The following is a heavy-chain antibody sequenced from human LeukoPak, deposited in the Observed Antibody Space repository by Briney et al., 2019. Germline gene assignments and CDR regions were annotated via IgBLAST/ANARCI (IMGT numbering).Heavy chain of an antibody. V-gene: IGHV4-61*01. CDR2: IYYSGST. D-gene: IGHD5-12*01. Sequence: SETLSLTCTVSGGSINSGSHYWCWIRQPPGKGLEWIGYIYYSGSTNYNPSLKSRATMSLDTSKNQFSLNLNSVTAADTAVYYCARDPGYSGIDYWGQGTLVTVSS. CDR1: GGSINSGSHY. CDR3: ARDPGYSGIDY. J-gene: IGHJ4*02.